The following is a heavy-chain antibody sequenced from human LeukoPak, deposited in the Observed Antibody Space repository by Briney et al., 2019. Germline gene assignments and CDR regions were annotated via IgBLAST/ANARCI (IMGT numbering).Heavy chain of an antibody. V-gene: IGHV4-34*01. D-gene: IGHD1-26*01. J-gene: IGHJ4*02. CDR2: INHSGST. CDR1: GGSISSYY. CDR3: ARDTSGSYRGGIDY. Sequence: PSETLSLTCTVSGGSISSYYWSWIRQPPGKGLEWIGEINHSGSTNYNPSLKSRVTISVDTSKNQFSLKLSSVTAADTAVYYCARDTSGSYRGGIDYWGQGTLVTVSS.